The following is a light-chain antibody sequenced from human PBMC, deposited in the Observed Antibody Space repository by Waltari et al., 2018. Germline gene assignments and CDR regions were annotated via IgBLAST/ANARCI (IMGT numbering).Light chain of an antibody. CDR2: DDS. CDR1: YIADYS. J-gene: IGLJ2*01. CDR3: QVWDARLDHL. V-gene: IGLV3-21*02. Sequence: SYVVTQPPSVSVAPGQTATITCGADYIADYSVTWYKQRPGRAPVLVLRDDSDRPSGIPERISGSTSANTATLTITGVEAGDEADYYCQVWDARLDHLFGGGTKLTVL.